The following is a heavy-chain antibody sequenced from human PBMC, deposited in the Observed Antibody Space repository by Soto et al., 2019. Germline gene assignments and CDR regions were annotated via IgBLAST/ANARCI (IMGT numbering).Heavy chain of an antibody. CDR2: IIPVLGVT. Sequence: QVQLVQSGAEVKKPGSSVKVSCQASGSTFSSYTVSWVRQAPGQGLEWMGRIIPVLGVTNYAPKFKGRVTITADKSKTTAYMELSSLRSGDTAVYYCARRRYCGAACYSKYYYGMDVWGQGTTVTVSS. J-gene: IGHJ6*02. V-gene: IGHV1-69*02. CDR1: GSTFSSYT. D-gene: IGHD2-21*02. CDR3: ARRRYCGAACYSKYYYGMDV.